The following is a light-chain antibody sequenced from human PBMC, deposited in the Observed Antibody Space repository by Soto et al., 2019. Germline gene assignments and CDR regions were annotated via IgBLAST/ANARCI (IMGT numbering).Light chain of an antibody. CDR1: QSVSGW. Sequence: DIHITQSPSTLSGSVVDTVTVTCRASQSVSGWLAWYQQKPGEAPKLLIYDASALPRGVPSRFSGSGSGTKFTLTIASLQPDDFATYYCQQYETFSGTFGPGTKVDIK. J-gene: IGKJ1*01. CDR2: DAS. V-gene: IGKV1-5*01. CDR3: QQYETFSGT.